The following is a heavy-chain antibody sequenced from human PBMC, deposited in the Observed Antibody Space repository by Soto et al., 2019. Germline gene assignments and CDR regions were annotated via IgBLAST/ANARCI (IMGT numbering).Heavy chain of an antibody. D-gene: IGHD2-8*02. Sequence: QVQLQESGPGLVKPSQTLSLTCSVSGGSISSGGHYWSWIRQHPGKGLEWIGYIYYSGSTHYNPSLGSRVTISIDTSKNQFSLKLTAVTAAATAMYYCTRASLVGRTSPNANWFDPWGQGTLVTVSS. CDR3: TRASLVGRTSPNANWFDP. J-gene: IGHJ5*02. CDR1: GGSISSGGHY. V-gene: IGHV4-31*03. CDR2: IYYSGST.